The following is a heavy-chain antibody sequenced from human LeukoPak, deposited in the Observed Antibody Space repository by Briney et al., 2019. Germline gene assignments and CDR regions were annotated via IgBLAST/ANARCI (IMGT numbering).Heavy chain of an antibody. CDR2: INPNSGGT. Sequence: WASVKVSCKASGYTFTGYYMHWVRQAPGQGLEWMGWINPNSGGTNYAQKFQGRVTMTRDTSISTAYMELSRLKSDDTAVYYCARDSNGYYDSYYYYYMDVWGKGTTVTVSS. CDR1: GYTFTGYY. D-gene: IGHD3-22*01. J-gene: IGHJ6*03. CDR3: ARDSNGYYDSYYYYYMDV. V-gene: IGHV1-2*02.